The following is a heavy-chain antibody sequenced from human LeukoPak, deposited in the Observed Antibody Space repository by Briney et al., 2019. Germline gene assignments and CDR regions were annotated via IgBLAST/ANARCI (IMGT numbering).Heavy chain of an antibody. CDR2: ISNNGGST. CDR3: ASRRGGGYTYGTDAFDI. CDR1: GFTFSNYA. Sequence: GGSLRLSCAASGFTFSNYAMHWVRQAPGKGLQYVSAISNNGGSTYYANSVKGRFTISRDNSKNTLYLQMGSLRIEDMAVYYCASRRGGGYTYGTDAFDIWGQGRMVIVSS. D-gene: IGHD5-18*01. V-gene: IGHV3-64*01. J-gene: IGHJ3*02.